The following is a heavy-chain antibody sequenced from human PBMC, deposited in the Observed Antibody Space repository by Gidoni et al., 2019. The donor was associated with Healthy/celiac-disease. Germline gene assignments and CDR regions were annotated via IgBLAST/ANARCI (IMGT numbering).Heavy chain of an antibody. CDR2: INHSGST. CDR3: ARGRVAARPYYYYYGMDV. D-gene: IGHD6-6*01. V-gene: IGHV4-34*01. Sequence: QVQLQQWGAGLLKPSETLSLTCAVYGGSFSGYYWSWIRQPPGKGLEWIGEINHSGSTNYNPSLKSRVTISVDTSKNQFSLKLSSVTAADTAVYYCARGRVAARPYYYYYGMDVWGQGTTVNVSS. J-gene: IGHJ6*02. CDR1: GGSFSGYY.